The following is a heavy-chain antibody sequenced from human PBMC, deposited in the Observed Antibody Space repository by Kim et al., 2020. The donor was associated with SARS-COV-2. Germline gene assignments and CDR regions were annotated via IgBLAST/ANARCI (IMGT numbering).Heavy chain of an antibody. CDR3: AGYYGYDWGSWGLDV. CDR2: IYSGGST. CDR1: GFTFSSNY. D-gene: IGHD3-16*01. V-gene: IGHV3-53*01. J-gene: IGHJ6*02. Sequence: GGSLRLSCAASGFTFSSNYMSWVRQAPGKGLEWVAVIYSGGSTYYADSVKGRFTTSRDNSKNTLYLQRNSLRAEDTAVYYFAGYYGYDWGSWGLDVWGQGTPVTVSS.